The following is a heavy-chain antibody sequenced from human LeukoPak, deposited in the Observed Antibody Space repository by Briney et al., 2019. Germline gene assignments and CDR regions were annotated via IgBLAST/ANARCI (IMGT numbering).Heavy chain of an antibody. Sequence: GGSLRLSCAASGFTFTTYWMHWVRQAPGQGLVWVSRINSDGSSTSYADSVKGRFSISRDNARNTLYLQMNSLRAEDTAVYFCARLRCDVGDCYSAGQNFWGQGTLVTVSS. CDR1: GFTFTTYW. J-gene: IGHJ4*02. D-gene: IGHD2-21*02. V-gene: IGHV3-74*01. CDR2: INSDGSST. CDR3: ARLRCDVGDCYSAGQNF.